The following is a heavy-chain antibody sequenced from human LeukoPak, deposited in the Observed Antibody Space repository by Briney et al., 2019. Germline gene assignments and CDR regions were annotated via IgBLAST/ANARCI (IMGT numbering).Heavy chain of an antibody. D-gene: IGHD3-22*01. J-gene: IGHJ4*02. Sequence: GGSLRLSCAASGFTFSSYAMHWVRQAPGKGLEWVAVISYDGSNKYYADSVKGRFTISRDNSKNTLYLQMNSLRAEDTAVYYCARGPPLYDSSGLTLDYWGQGTLVTVSS. CDR1: GFTFSSYA. CDR3: ARGPPLYDSSGLTLDY. CDR2: ISYDGSNK. V-gene: IGHV3-30*04.